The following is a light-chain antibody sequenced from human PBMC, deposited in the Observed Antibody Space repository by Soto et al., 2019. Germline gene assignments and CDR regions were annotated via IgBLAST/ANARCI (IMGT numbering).Light chain of an antibody. CDR2: GAS. V-gene: IGKV3-15*01. CDR3: QQYNNWPKT. CDR1: QSLGGN. Sequence: EIVLTQSPGTLSLSPGDTATLSCRASQSLGGNLAWYQQKPGQAPRLLIYGASTRATGIPARFSGSGSGTEFTLTISSLQSEDFAVYYCQQYNNWPKTFGQGTKVDIK. J-gene: IGKJ1*01.